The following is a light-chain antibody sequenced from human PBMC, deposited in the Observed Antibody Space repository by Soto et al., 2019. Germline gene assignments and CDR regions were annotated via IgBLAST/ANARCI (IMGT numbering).Light chain of an antibody. J-gene: IGLJ1*01. CDR1: TSNIGSNY. Sequence: QSVLTQPPSASGTPGQGVTISCSGSTSNIGSNYVYWYQQLPGTAPKLLIYRNNQRPSGVPDRFSGSKSGTSASLAISGLRSDDEADYYCAAWDDSLSANYVFGTGTKVTVL. CDR3: AAWDDSLSANYV. CDR2: RNN. V-gene: IGLV1-47*01.